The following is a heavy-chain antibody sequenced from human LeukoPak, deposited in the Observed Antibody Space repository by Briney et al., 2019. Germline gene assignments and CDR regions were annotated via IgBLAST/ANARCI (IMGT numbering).Heavy chain of an antibody. CDR3: AREQAPYYDFWSGYYTDYYYYMDV. V-gene: IGHV3-74*01. J-gene: IGHJ6*03. D-gene: IGHD3-3*01. Sequence: GGSLRLSCAASGFTFSSYWMHWVRQAPGKGLVWVSRINSDGSSTSYADSVKGRFTISRDNAKNTLYLQMNSLRAEDTAVYYCAREQAPYYDFWSGYYTDYYYYMDVWGKGTTVTVSS. CDR2: INSDGSST. CDR1: GFTFSSYW.